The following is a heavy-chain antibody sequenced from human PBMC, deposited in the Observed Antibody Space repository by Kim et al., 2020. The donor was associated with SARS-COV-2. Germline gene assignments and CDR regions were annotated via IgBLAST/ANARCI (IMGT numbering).Heavy chain of an antibody. CDR1: GFTLTNNG. CDR2: IARSGGDM. J-gene: IGHJ4*02. D-gene: IGHD3-22*01. CDR3: AKGTFLSYYDSSGLDH. V-gene: IGHV3-23*01. Sequence: GGSLRLSCAASGFTLTNNGMHWVRQAPGKGLEWVSAIARSGGDMFYADTVKGRFTISRDISKNTWYLQMNSLRAEDTALYYCAKGTFLSYYDSSGLDHWGRGTLITVSS.